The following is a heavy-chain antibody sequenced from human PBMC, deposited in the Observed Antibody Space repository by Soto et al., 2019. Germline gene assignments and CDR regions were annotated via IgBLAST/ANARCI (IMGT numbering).Heavy chain of an antibody. V-gene: IGHV1-18*01. D-gene: IGHD2-8*01. CDR1: GFTFSNYG. CDR3: ARDIESVTAKHFFYYYAMDV. Sequence: GASVKVSCKASGFTFSNYGINWVRQAPGQGLEWMGWVSANNGHTNYAQNLQGRVSMTTDTSTSTAYMELRGLRFDDTAVYYCARDIESVTAKHFFYYYAMDVWGPGTTVPVS. J-gene: IGHJ6*02. CDR2: VSANNGHT.